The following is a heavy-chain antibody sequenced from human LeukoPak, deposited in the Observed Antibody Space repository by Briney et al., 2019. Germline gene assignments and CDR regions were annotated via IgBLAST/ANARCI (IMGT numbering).Heavy chain of an antibody. Sequence: ASVKVSCKASGYTFTSYDINWVRQATGQGLEWMGWMNPNSGNTGYAQKFQGRVTMTRNTSISTAYMELSSLRSEDTAVYYCARGTRYYGSGSYYYWGQGTLSPSPQ. CDR1: GYTFTSYD. J-gene: IGHJ4*02. V-gene: IGHV1-8*01. CDR2: MNPNSGNT. D-gene: IGHD3-10*01. CDR3: ARGTRYYGSGSYYY.